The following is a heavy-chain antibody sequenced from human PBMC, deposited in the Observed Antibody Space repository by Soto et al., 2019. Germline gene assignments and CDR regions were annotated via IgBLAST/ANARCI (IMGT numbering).Heavy chain of an antibody. CDR2: IYYSGST. CDR3: ARDSLKGAAAGPSTTWYYYYGMDV. CDR1: GGSISSYY. Sequence: KPSETLSLTCTVSGGSISSYYWSWIRQPPGKGLEWIGYIYYSGSTNYNPSLKSRVTISVDTSKNQFSLKLSSVTAADTAVYYCARDSLKGAAAGPSTTWYYYYGMDVWGQGTTVTVSS. V-gene: IGHV4-59*01. J-gene: IGHJ6*02. D-gene: IGHD6-13*01.